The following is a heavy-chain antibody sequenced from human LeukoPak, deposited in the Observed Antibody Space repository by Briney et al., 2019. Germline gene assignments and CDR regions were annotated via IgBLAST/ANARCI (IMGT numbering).Heavy chain of an antibody. J-gene: IGHJ4*02. CDR2: ISSSSSTI. CDR3: AGEGVDGTYYFDY. CDR1: GFTFSSYS. D-gene: IGHD3-3*01. Sequence: GGSLRLSCAASGFTFSSYSMNWVRQAPGKGLEWVSYISSSSSTIYYADSVKGRFTISRDNAKNSLYLQMNSLRAEDTAVYYCAGEGVDGTYYFDYWGQGTLVTVSS. V-gene: IGHV3-48*04.